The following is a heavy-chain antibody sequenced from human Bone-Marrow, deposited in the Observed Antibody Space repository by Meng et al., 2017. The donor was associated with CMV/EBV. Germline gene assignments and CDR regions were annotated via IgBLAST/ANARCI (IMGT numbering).Heavy chain of an antibody. CDR2: IRYDGSKK. Sequence: GESLKISCAASGFTFSSYGMHWVRQAPGKGLEWVAFIRYDGSKKYYADSVKGRFTISRDNSKNTLYLQMNSLRAEDTAVYYCAKDPVAFLEWLKYPFDFWGRGTLVTVSS. CDR1: GFTFSSYG. V-gene: IGHV3-30*02. J-gene: IGHJ4*02. D-gene: IGHD3-3*02. CDR3: AKDPVAFLEWLKYPFDF.